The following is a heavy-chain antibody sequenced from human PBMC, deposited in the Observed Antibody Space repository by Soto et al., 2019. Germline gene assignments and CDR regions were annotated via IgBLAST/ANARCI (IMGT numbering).Heavy chain of an antibody. Sequence: PGGSLRLSCAASGFSFSDYYMSWIRQAPGKGLEWISYISSSSDYTNYADSVKGRFTISRDNAKKSLFLEMNNLRAEDTAVYYCARDWGYCSGGSCYFLPDYWGQGTLVTVSS. D-gene: IGHD2-15*01. CDR2: ISSSSDYT. CDR1: GFSFSDYY. J-gene: IGHJ4*02. CDR3: ARDWGYCSGGSCYFLPDY. V-gene: IGHV3-11*06.